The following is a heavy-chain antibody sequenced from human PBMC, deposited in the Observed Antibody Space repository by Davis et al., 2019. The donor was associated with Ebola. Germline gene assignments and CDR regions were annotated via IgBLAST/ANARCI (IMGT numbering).Heavy chain of an antibody. CDR1: GFTFRTYD. J-gene: IGHJ4*02. Sequence: PGGSLRLSCAASGFTFRTYDMHWVRQTTGKGLERVSVIGTAGDTYYRGSVKGRFTISRENARNSLYLQMNSLTAGDTAVYYCARAQFGDVVLDYWGQGTLVTVSS. V-gene: IGHV3-13*01. CDR2: IGTAGDT. CDR3: ARAQFGDVVLDY. D-gene: IGHD4-17*01.